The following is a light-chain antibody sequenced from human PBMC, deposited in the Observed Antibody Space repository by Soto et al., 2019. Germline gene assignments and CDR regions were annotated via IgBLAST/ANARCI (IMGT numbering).Light chain of an antibody. J-gene: IGKJ4*02. Sequence: DIQMTQSPSTLSASVGERVTITCRASQSISSWLAWYQQKPGKAPKLLIYKASSLESGVPSRFSGSGSGTEFTLTISSLQPDDFATYYRQQNNSYPSFGGGTKVEIK. V-gene: IGKV1-5*03. CDR1: QSISSW. CDR2: KAS. CDR3: QQNNSYPS.